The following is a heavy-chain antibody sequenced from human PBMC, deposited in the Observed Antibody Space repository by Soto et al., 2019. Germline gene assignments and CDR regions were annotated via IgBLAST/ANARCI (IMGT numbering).Heavy chain of an antibody. CDR1: GGSISSSSYY. Sequence: SETLSLTCTVSGGSISSSSYYWGWIRQPPGKGLEWIGSIYYSGSTYYNPSPKSRVTISVDTSKNQFSLKLSSVTAADTAVYYCARHVTIFGVVPRRKDYYYYYMDVWGKGTTVTVSS. J-gene: IGHJ6*03. D-gene: IGHD3-3*01. V-gene: IGHV4-39*01. CDR2: IYYSGST. CDR3: ARHVTIFGVVPRRKDYYYYYMDV.